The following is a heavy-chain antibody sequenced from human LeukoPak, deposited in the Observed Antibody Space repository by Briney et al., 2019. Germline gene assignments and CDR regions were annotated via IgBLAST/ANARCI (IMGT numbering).Heavy chain of an antibody. CDR1: GGSISSYY. D-gene: IGHD3-10*01. J-gene: IGHJ4*02. V-gene: IGHV4-4*07. CDR3: ARGVVLIGSYGYFDY. CDR2: IYTSGNS. Sequence: KPSETLSLTCAVSGGSISSYYWTWIRQPAGKGLEWIGRIYTSGNSNYNPSLKSRVTMSVDTSKNQFSLKLTSVTAADTAVYYCARGVVLIGSYGYFDYWGQGTLVTVSS.